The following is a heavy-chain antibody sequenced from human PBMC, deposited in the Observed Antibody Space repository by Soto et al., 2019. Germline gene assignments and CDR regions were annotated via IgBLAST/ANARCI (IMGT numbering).Heavy chain of an antibody. CDR3: ARDGHCSSTSCYTGWFDP. J-gene: IGHJ5*02. V-gene: IGHV4-59*01. Sequence: SETLSLTCTVSGGSISSYYWSWIRQPPGKGLEWIGYIYYSVSTNYNPSLKSRVTISVDTSKNQFSLKLSSVTAADAAVYYCARDGHCSSTSCYTGWFDPWGQGTLVTVSS. CDR2: IYYSVST. D-gene: IGHD2-2*02. CDR1: GGSISSYY.